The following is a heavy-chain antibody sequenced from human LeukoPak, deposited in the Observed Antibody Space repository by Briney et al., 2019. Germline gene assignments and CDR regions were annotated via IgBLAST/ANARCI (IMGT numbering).Heavy chain of an antibody. Sequence: GGSLRLSCAASGFSFSNYWFHWVRQAPGKGLVWVSRIDRDGSRINYADSVKGRFTISRDNGKNTLFLQMNSLRAEDAAVYYCVRGNDYGGPHYWGQGTLVTVSS. CDR1: GFSFSNYW. CDR2: IDRDGSRI. CDR3: VRGNDYGGPHY. D-gene: IGHD4-23*01. J-gene: IGHJ4*02. V-gene: IGHV3-74*01.